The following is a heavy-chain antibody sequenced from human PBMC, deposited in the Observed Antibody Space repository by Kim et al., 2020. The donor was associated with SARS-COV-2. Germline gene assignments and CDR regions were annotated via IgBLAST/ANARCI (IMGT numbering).Heavy chain of an antibody. CDR1: GGSISSGGYY. CDR3: ARVGEAYYYYYGMDV. D-gene: IGHD2-21*01. J-gene: IGHJ6*02. CDR2: IYYSGST. V-gene: IGHV4-31*03. Sequence: SETPSLTCTVSGGSISSGGYYWSWIRQHPGKGLEWIGYIYYSGSTYYNPSLKSRVTISVDTSKNQFSLKLSSVTAADTAVYYCARVGEAYYYYYGMDVWGQGTTVTVSS.